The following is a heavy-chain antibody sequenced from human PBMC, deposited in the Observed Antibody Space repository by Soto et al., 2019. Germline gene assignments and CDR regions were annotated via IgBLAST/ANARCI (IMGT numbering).Heavy chain of an antibody. D-gene: IGHD3-3*01. CDR2: ISAYNGNT. CDR3: ARVSRRGGGVTYYDFWSGYSTPHYYGMDV. CDR1: GYTFTSYG. V-gene: IGHV1-18*01. J-gene: IGHJ6*02. Sequence: ASVKVSCKASGYTFTSYGISWVRQAPGQGLEWMGWISAYNGNTNYAQKLQGRVTMTTDTSTSTAYMELRSLGSDDTAVYYCARVSRRGGGVTYYDFWSGYSTPHYYGMDVWGQGTTVTVSS.